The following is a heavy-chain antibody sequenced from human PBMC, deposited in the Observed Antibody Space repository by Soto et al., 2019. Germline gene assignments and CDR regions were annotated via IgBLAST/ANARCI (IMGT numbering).Heavy chain of an antibody. CDR3: ARQSITIFGVVITKYNWFDP. CDR1: GGSISSSSYY. D-gene: IGHD3-3*01. J-gene: IGHJ5*02. Sequence: SETLSLTCTVSGGSISSSSYYWGWIRQPPGKGLEWIGSIYYSGSTYYNPSLKSRVTISVDTSKNQFSLKLSSVTAADTAVYYCARQSITIFGVVITKYNWFDPWGQGTLVTVSS. V-gene: IGHV4-39*01. CDR2: IYYSGST.